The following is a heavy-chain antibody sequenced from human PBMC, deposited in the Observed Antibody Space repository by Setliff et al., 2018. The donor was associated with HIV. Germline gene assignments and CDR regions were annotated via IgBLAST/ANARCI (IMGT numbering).Heavy chain of an antibody. Sequence: KPSETLSLTCAVSGYSISSGYYWGWIRQPPGKGLEWIGSIYYSGSTYYNPSLQSRVTISVDTSKNLFSLRLSSVTASDTAVYYCARQAIFGYYDSSGYLDYWGQGTLVTVSS. D-gene: IGHD3-22*01. CDR2: IYYSGST. J-gene: IGHJ4*02. CDR3: ARQAIFGYYDSSGYLDY. CDR1: GYSISSGYY. V-gene: IGHV4-38-2*01.